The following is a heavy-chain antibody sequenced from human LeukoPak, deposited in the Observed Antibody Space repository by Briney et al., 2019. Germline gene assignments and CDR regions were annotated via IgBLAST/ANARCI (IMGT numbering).Heavy chain of an antibody. CDR2: IYSGGNT. Sequence: GGSLRLSCVASGFIFSDYAMNWVRQAPGKGLEWVSVIYSGGNTYYADSVKGRFSISRDTSKNTLYLQMNSLRAEDTAVYYCARGGAYCGGDCYAYWGQGTLVTVSS. V-gene: IGHV3-23*03. J-gene: IGHJ4*02. CDR1: GFIFSDYA. CDR3: ARGGAYCGGDCYAY. D-gene: IGHD2-21*02.